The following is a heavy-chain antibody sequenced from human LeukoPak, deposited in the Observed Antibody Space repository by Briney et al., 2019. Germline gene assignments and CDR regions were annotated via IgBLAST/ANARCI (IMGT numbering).Heavy chain of an antibody. CDR3: ARDRGYVPDC. Sequence: GGSLRLSCAASGFTINTNYMSWVRQAPGKGLEWVSIIYSVGTTYYADSVKGRFTISRDNSENTVYLQMNSLRDEDTAVYYCARDRGYVPDCWGQGTLVTVSS. CDR2: IYSVGTT. V-gene: IGHV3-66*01. D-gene: IGHD5-12*01. CDR1: GFTINTNY. J-gene: IGHJ4*02.